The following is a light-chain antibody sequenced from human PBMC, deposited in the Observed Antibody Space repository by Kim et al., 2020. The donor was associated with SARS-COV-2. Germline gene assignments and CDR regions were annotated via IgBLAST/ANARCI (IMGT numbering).Light chain of an antibody. CDR1: SLRRYF. V-gene: IGLV3-19*01. Sequence: ALVQTVRITCQGYSLRRYFASLYQQKPGHAPVLVIYGKNTRPLGIPDRFSGSSSGNTASLTIAGAQAEDETDYYCSSRDSSGDHLLFGGGTQLTVL. CDR2: GKN. J-gene: IGLJ3*02. CDR3: SSRDSSGDHLL.